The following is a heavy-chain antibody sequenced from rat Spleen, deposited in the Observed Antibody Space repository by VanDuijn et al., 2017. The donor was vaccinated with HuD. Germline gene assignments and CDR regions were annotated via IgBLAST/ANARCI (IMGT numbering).Heavy chain of an antibody. V-gene: IGHV5-31*01. Sequence: EVQLVESDGGLVQPGRSLKLSCAASGFTFNNYWMTWIRQAPGKGLEWIATITHTDGTTYYPDSVRGRFTISRDNAKSTLYLQMNSLRSEDTATYFCARQQQLFPKGFAYWGQGTLVTVSS. D-gene: IGHD1-2*01. CDR3: ARQQQLFPKGFAY. J-gene: IGHJ3*01. CDR2: ITHTDGTT. CDR1: GFTFNNYW.